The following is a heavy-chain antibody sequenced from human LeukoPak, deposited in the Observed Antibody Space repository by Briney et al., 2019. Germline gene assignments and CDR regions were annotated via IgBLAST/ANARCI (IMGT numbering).Heavy chain of an antibody. J-gene: IGHJ4*02. Sequence: GGSLRLSCAASGFTFSSYWMHWVRQAPGKGLVWVSRINSDGSSTSYADSVKGRFTISRDNAKNTLYLQMNGLRAEDTAVYYCAKDGHCSGGSCYGNYFDYWGQGTLVTVSS. V-gene: IGHV3-74*01. CDR2: INSDGSST. CDR3: AKDGHCSGGSCYGNYFDY. D-gene: IGHD2-15*01. CDR1: GFTFSSYW.